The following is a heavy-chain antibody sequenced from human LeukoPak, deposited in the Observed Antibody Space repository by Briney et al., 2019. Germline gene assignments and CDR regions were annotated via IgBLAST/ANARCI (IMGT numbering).Heavy chain of an antibody. CDR2: IIPIFGTA. V-gene: IGHV1-69*01. CDR1: GGTFSSYA. J-gene: IGHJ4*02. D-gene: IGHD6-19*01. CDR3: ARDLSPYSSGWVLGY. Sequence: SVKVSCKASGGTFSSYAISWVRQAPGQGLEWMGGIIPIFGTANYAQKFQGRVTITADESTSTAYMELSSLRSEDTAVYYCARDLSPYSSGWVLGYWGQGTLVTVSS.